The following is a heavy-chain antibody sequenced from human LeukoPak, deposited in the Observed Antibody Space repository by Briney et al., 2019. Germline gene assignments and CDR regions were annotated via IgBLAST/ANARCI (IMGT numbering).Heavy chain of an antibody. CDR3: ARAITMIVVVITKVWFDP. J-gene: IGHJ5*02. D-gene: IGHD3-22*01. CDR1: GYTFTSSD. V-gene: IGHV1-8*01. Sequence: ASVKVSCKASGYTFTSSDIHWVRQATGQGLEWMGWMNPNSGNTGYAQKFQGRITMTRNTSISTAYMKLSSLRSEDTAVYYCARAITMIVVVITKVWFDPWGQGTLVTVSS. CDR2: MNPNSGNT.